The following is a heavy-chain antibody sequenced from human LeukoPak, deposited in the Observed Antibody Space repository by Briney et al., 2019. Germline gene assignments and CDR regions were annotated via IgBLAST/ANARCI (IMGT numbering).Heavy chain of an antibody. CDR2: ISYDGSNK. V-gene: IGHV3-30-3*01. CDR3: ARGLPGLAFDY. Sequence: EGSLRLSSAASGFTFSSYAMHWVRQAPGKGLEWVAVISYDGSNKYYADSVKGRFTISRDNSKNTLYLQMNSLRAEDTAVYYCARGLPGLAFDYWGQGTLVTVSS. J-gene: IGHJ4*02. CDR1: GFTFSSYA.